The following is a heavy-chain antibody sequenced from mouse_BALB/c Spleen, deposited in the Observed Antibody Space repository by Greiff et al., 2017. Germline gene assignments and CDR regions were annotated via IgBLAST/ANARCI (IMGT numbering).Heavy chain of an antibody. V-gene: IGHV1S41*01. J-gene: IGHJ2*01. CDR1: GYTFTSYW. CDR2: IAPGSGST. D-gene: IGHD1-1*01. Sequence: DLVKPGASVKLSCKASGYTFTSYWINWIKQRPGQGLEWIGRIAPGSGSTYYNEMFKGKATLTVDTSSSTAYIQLSSLSSEDSAVYFCARFTTVVATDAMDYWGQGTTLTVSS. CDR3: ARFTTVVATDAMDY.